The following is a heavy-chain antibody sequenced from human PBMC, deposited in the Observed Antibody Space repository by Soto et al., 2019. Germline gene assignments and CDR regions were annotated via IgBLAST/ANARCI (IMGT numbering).Heavy chain of an antibody. D-gene: IGHD3-9*01. Sequence: PSETLSLTCTVPGGSISSYYWSWIRQPPGKGLEWIGYIYYSGSTNYNPSLKSRVTISVDTSKNQFSLKLSSVTAADTAVYYCARLGSYDILTGYYMGLDYWGQGTLVTVSS. CDR2: IYYSGST. V-gene: IGHV4-59*08. J-gene: IGHJ4*02. CDR3: ARLGSYDILTGYYMGLDY. CDR1: GGSISSYY.